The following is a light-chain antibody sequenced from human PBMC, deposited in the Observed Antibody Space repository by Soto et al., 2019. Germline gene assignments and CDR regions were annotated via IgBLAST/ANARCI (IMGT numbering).Light chain of an antibody. CDR3: QQYGSSPFT. J-gene: IGKJ3*01. CDR1: QSVSNTY. CDR2: HAS. Sequence: EIVLTQSPATLSLSPGERATLSCGASQSVSNTYLAWYQHKPGLAPRLLVYHASSRATGIPDRFSGSGSGTDFTLTISRLEPEDFAVYYCQQYGSSPFTFGPGTKVDIK. V-gene: IGKV3D-20*01.